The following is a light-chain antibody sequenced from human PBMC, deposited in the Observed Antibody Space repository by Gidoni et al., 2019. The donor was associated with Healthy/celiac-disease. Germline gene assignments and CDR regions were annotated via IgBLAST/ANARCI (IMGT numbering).Light chain of an antibody. Sequence: DIVMTQSPDSLAVSLGERATINCKSSQSVLYSSNNKNYLAWYQQKPVQPPKLLIYWASTRESGVPDRFSGSGSGTDFTLTISSLQAEDVAVYYCQQYYSTPWTFXQXTKVEIK. J-gene: IGKJ1*01. CDR1: QSVLYSSNNKNY. CDR3: QQYYSTPWT. CDR2: WAS. V-gene: IGKV4-1*01.